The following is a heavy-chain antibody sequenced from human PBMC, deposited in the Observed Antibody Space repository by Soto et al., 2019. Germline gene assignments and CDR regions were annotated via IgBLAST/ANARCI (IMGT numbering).Heavy chain of an antibody. V-gene: IGHV5-51*01. D-gene: IGHD6-6*01. CDR1: GYSFTSYW. J-gene: IGHJ4*02. CDR3: ARKYSSSSRGSYPYY. CDR2: IYPGDSDT. Sequence: PGESLKISCKGSGYSFTSYWIGWVRQMPGKGLEWMGIIYPGDSDTRYSPSFQGQVTISAGKSISTAYLQWSSLKASDTAMYYCARKYSSSSRGSYPYYWGQGTLVTVSS.